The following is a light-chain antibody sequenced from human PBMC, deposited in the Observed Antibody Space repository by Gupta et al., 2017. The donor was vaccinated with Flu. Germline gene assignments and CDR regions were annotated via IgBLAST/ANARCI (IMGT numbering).Light chain of an antibody. CDR3: QQSYTTPLT. Sequence: DIQMTQSPSSLSASVGDRVTITCRASQSISSYLNWYQQTPGKAPKFLIYSASNLQSGVSSRFIGSGSGTDFTLTISSLQPEDFATYYCQQSYTTPLTFGGGTKVEIK. J-gene: IGKJ4*01. V-gene: IGKV1-39*01. CDR1: QSISSY. CDR2: SAS.